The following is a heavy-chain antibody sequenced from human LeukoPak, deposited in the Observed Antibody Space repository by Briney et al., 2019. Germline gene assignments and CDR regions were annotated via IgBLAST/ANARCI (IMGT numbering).Heavy chain of an antibody. CDR2: IYYSGST. Sequence: SETLSLTCTVSGGSISSGGYYWSWIRQHPGKGLEWIGYIYYSGSTYYNPSLKSRVTISVDTSKNQFSLKLSSVTAADTAVYYCARLATAMAHLTPYYYGMDVWAKGPRSPSP. CDR3: ARLATAMAHLTPYYYGMDV. V-gene: IGHV4-31*03. D-gene: IGHD5-18*01. J-gene: IGHJ6*02. CDR1: GGSISSGGYY.